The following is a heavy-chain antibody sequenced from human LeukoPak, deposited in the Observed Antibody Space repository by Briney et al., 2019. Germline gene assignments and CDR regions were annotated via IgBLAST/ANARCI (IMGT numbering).Heavy chain of an antibody. CDR1: GFTFSSYA. D-gene: IGHD7-27*01. CDR3: ARLTGDAFDI. CDR2: IRYDGSNK. Sequence: GGSLRLSCAASGFTFSSYAMSWVRQAPGKGLEWVAFIRYDGSNKYYADSVKGRFTISRDNARNSVYLQMNSLRAEDTAVYYCARLTGDAFDIWGQGTMVTVSS. V-gene: IGHV3-33*08. J-gene: IGHJ3*02.